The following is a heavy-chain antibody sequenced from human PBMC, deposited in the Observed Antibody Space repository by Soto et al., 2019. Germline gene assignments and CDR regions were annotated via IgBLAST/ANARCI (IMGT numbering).Heavy chain of an antibody. V-gene: IGHV3-23*01. J-gene: IGHJ3*02. Sequence: EVQLLESGGGLVQPGGSLRLSCAASGFTFSIYAMSWVRQAPGKGLEWVSAISGSGGSTYYADSVKGRFTISKDNSKNKLYLQMNSLRAEDTAVYYCAKAPSTVVNKGDAFDIWGQGTMVTVS. CDR2: ISGSGGST. CDR1: GFTFSIYA. D-gene: IGHD4-17*01. CDR3: AKAPSTVVNKGDAFDI.